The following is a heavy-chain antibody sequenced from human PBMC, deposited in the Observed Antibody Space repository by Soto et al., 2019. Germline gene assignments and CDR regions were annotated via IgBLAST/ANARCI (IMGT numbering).Heavy chain of an antibody. Sequence: QVQLVQSGAEVKRPGSSVKVSCKASGDTLSFYSINWVRQAPGLGLEWMGRVNPILSMSNYAQRFQGRATMTADNXTSTAYMELSGLRSEDTAMYYCATSYGSGYRAFDYWGQGALVTVSS. V-gene: IGHV1-69*04. CDR1: GDTLSFYS. CDR2: VNPILSMS. CDR3: ATSYGSGYRAFDY. D-gene: IGHD3-10*01. J-gene: IGHJ4*02.